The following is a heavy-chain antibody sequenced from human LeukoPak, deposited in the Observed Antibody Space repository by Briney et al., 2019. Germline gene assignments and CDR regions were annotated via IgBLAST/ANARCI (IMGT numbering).Heavy chain of an antibody. Sequence: PGRSLRLSCEASGFTFNTYAMHWVRQPPGKGLEWVALISYDGSDKIYTDSVKGRFTISRDNSESTLYLQMDSLRGDDAAVYYCAISMVRGDIALYYYGMDVWGQGTTVTVSS. CDR3: AISMVRGDIALYYYGMDV. J-gene: IGHJ6*02. CDR1: GFTFNTYA. D-gene: IGHD3-10*01. V-gene: IGHV3-30*03. CDR2: ISYDGSDK.